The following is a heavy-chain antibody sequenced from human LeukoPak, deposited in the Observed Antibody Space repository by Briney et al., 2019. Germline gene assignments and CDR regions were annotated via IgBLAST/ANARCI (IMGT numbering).Heavy chain of an antibody. J-gene: IGHJ4*02. Sequence: GGSLRLSCAASGFTFNTYTMNWVRQAPGKGLEWVSYISGSSGIIDYADSVRGRFTISRDNAKNSLYLQMNSLRAEDTAVYYCARELLWFGEFNTEYDYWGQGTLVTVSS. D-gene: IGHD3-10*01. V-gene: IGHV3-48*01. CDR1: GFTFNTYT. CDR2: ISGSSGII. CDR3: ARELLWFGEFNTEYDY.